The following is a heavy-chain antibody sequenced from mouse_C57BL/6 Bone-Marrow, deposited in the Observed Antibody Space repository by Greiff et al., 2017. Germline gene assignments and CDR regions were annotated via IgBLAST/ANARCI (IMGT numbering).Heavy chain of an antibody. CDR1: GFNIKDDY. CDR3: TTSPDGYCFLLAY. D-gene: IGHD2-3*01. CDR2: IVPENGDT. V-gene: IGHV14-4*01. J-gene: IGHJ3*01. Sequence: EVQLQQSGAELVRPGASVKLSCTASGFNIKDDYMHWVKQRPEQGLEWIGWIVPENGDTEYASKFQGKATIPADTSSYTAYLQLSSLTSEDTAVYYCTTSPDGYCFLLAYGGRGTLVTVSA.